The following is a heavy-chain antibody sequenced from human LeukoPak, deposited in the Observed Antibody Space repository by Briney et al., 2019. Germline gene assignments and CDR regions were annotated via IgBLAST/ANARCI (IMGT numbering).Heavy chain of an antibody. V-gene: IGHV3-74*03. CDR1: QFTFKNYW. J-gene: IGHJ4*02. CDR3: ATAWSY. D-gene: IGHD2-21*02. CDR2: ISPDGSST. Sequence: GGSLRLSCVASQFTFKNYWMHWVRHVPGRGLEWLSYISPDGSSTTYADSVRGRFTISRDNAKNTLYLHMNSLRAEDTAVYFCATAWSYWGQGTLVTVSS.